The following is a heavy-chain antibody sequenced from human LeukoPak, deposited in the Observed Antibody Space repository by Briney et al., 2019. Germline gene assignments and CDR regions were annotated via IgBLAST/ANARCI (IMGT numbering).Heavy chain of an antibody. CDR3: AKDGPYGSGSYPLGY. J-gene: IGHJ4*02. D-gene: IGHD3-10*01. Sequence: GGSLRLSCAASGFTFSSYAMSWVRQAPGKGLEWVSAISGSGGSTYYADSVKGRFTISRDNSKNTPYLQMNSLRAEDTAVYYCAKDGPYGSGSYPLGYWGQGTLVTVSS. CDR1: GFTFSSYA. CDR2: ISGSGGST. V-gene: IGHV3-23*01.